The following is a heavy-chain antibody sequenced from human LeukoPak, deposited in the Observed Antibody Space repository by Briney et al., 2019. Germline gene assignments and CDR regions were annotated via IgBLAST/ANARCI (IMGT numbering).Heavy chain of an antibody. D-gene: IGHD3-16*01. Sequence: GGSLRLSCAASGFTFSSYAMSWVRQAPGKGLEWVSAISGSGGSTYYADSVKGRFTISRDNSKNTLYLQMNSLRAEDTAVYYCAKGDYDYVWGILDYWGQGTLVTVSS. V-gene: IGHV3-23*01. CDR2: ISGSGGST. CDR1: GFTFSSYA. CDR3: AKGDYDYVWGILDY. J-gene: IGHJ4*02.